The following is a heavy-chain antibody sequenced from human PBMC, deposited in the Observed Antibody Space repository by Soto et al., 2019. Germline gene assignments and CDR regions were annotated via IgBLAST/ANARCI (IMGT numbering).Heavy chain of an antibody. J-gene: IGHJ4*02. V-gene: IGHV4-34*01. CDR3: ASSIIAAAGTGFDY. CDR1: GGSFSGYY. D-gene: IGHD6-13*01. Sequence: PSETLSLTCAVYGGSFSGYYWSWIRQPPGKGLAWIGEINHSGSTNYNPSLKSRVTISVDTSKNQFSLKLSSVTAADTAVYYCASSIIAAAGTGFDYWGQGTLVTVSS. CDR2: INHSGST.